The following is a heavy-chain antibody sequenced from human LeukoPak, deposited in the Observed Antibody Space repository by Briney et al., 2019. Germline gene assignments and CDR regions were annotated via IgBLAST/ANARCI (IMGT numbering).Heavy chain of an antibody. CDR3: ARGLHDYGDSNYYFGQ. CDR1: GLTWADDG. V-gene: IGHV3-49*03. J-gene: IGHJ4*02. Sequence: SFGGARIETGLTWADDGWGWFPQASGKGLEWISFIRKKAYRETTDYAASVRGRFTISRDDANSIAYLQMNSLKTEDTALYYCARGLHDYGDSNYYFGQWGQGTLVAVSS. CDR2: IRKKAYRETT. D-gene: IGHD4-17*01.